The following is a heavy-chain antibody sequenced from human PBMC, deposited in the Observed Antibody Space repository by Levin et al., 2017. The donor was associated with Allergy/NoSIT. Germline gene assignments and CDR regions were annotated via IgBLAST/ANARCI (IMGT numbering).Heavy chain of an antibody. CDR2: IYYSGST. D-gene: IGHD2-15*01. V-gene: IGHV4-31*03. J-gene: IGHJ5*02. CDR3: GRSRNGEVNIVVVVAATKGYWFDP. Sequence: SCTVSGGSISSGGYYWSWIRQHPGKGLEWIGYIYYSGSTYYNPSLKSRVTISVDTSKNQFSLKLSSVTAADTAVYYCGRSRNGEVNIVVVVAATKGYWFDPWGQGTLVTVSS. CDR1: GGSISSGGYY.